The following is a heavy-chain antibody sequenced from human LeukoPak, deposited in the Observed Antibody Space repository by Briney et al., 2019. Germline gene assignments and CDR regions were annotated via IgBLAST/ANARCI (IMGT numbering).Heavy chain of an antibody. J-gene: IGHJ4*02. CDR2: ISYDGSNK. Sequence: GGSLRLSCAASGFTFSSYGMHWVRQAPGKGLEWVAVISYDGSNKYYADSVKGRFTISRDNAKNSLYLQMNSLRAEDTAVYYCAREGSYYDSSGYYSSFDYWGQGTLVTVSS. D-gene: IGHD3-22*01. CDR3: AREGSYYDSSGYYSSFDY. V-gene: IGHV3-30*03. CDR1: GFTFSSYG.